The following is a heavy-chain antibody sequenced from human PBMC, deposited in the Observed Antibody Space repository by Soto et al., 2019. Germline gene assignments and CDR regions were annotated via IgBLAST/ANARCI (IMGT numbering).Heavy chain of an antibody. J-gene: IGHJ4*02. CDR3: AKDGGSVCSGGTCYFQAPDY. CDR2: IDGSGRNT. D-gene: IGHD2-8*02. V-gene: IGHV3-23*01. CDR1: GFTFSSYA. Sequence: PGGSLRLSCAASGFTFSSYAMSWVRQAPGKGLEWVSDIDGSGRNTYYADSVKGRFTISRDNSKNTLSVQMNSLRVEDTALYYCAKDGGSVCSGGTCYFQAPDYWGQGTLVTVSS.